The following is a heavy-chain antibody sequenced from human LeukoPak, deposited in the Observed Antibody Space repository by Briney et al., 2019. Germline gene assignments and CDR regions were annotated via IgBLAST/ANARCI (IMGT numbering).Heavy chain of an antibody. J-gene: IGHJ6*02. CDR1: GFTFSSYA. CDR2: ISYDGSNK. Sequence: GRSLRLSCAASGFTFSSYAMHWVRQAPGKGLEWVAVISYDGSNKYYADSVKGRFTISRDNSKNTLYLQMNSLRAEDTGVYYCARDGSTWTGTYYGMDVWGQGTTVTVSS. D-gene: IGHD6-13*01. V-gene: IGHV3-30-3*01. CDR3: ARDGSTWTGTYYGMDV.